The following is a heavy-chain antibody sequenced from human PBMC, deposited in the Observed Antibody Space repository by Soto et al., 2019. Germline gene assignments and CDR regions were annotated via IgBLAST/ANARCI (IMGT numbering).Heavy chain of an antibody. CDR3: ARGQVQELVQGLDY. Sequence: QVQLVQSRAEVKEPGSSVKVSCKASGGRFTHYSFSWVRQAPGQGLVWMGGISPIFNTANYAQKFEDRVTITADESTSTAYMDLSGLRSDDTAVYFWARGQVQELVQGLDYWGQGNLVTVSP. CDR1: GGRFTHYS. CDR2: ISPIFNTA. V-gene: IGHV1-69*01. D-gene: IGHD6-13*01. J-gene: IGHJ4*02.